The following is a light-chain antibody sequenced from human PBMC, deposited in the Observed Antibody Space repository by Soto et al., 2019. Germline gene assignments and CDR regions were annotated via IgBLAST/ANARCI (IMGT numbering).Light chain of an antibody. CDR1: QTINSW. CDR2: NAS. J-gene: IGKJ1*01. V-gene: IGKV1-5*03. CDR3: QQANSFPQA. Sequence: DIQITQSPSSVSASVGDRVTITCRASQTINSWLAWYQQKPGKAPKLLIYNASTLHSGVPPRFSGSGSGTEFTLTISSLQPDDFATYYCQQANSFPQAFGHGTKV.